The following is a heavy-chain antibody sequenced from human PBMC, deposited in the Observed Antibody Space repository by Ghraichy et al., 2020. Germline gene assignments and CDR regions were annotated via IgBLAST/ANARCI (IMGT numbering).Heavy chain of an antibody. CDR1: GGTFNSFV. Sequence: SVKVSCKASGGTFNSFVFSWVRQAPGQGLEWMGGIIPIFGTTNFAQKIQDRVTITADESTSTAYMELSSLRSDDTAVYYCARDRGGYSYGYIPGAFDIWGHGTMVTVSS. CDR2: IIPIFGTT. V-gene: IGHV1-69*13. CDR3: ARDRGGYSYGYIPGAFDI. J-gene: IGHJ3*02. D-gene: IGHD5-18*01.